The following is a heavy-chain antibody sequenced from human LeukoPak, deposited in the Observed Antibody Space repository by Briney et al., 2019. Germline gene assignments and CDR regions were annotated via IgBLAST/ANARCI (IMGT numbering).Heavy chain of an antibody. V-gene: IGHV4-59*08. D-gene: IGHD3-10*01. CDR2: IHYSGST. CDR1: GGSISGFH. J-gene: IGHJ4*02. Sequence: SETLSLTCTVSGGSISGFHWSWIRQPPGKGLEWIGYIHYSGSTDYNPSLKSRVTISADTSKNQFSLKLSSVTAADTAVYYCTRHLDYYGSGSYEYWGQGTLVTVSS. CDR3: TRHLDYYGSGSYEY.